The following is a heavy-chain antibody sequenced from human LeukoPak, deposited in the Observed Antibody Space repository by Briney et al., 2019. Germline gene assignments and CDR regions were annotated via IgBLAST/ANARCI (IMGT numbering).Heavy chain of an antibody. J-gene: IGHJ3*02. CDR1: GYTFTGYY. Sequence: WASVKVSCKASGYTFTGYYLHWVRQAPGQGLEWMGWINPNNGGTIYAQKFHGRVTMTRDTSINTVYMDLSRLRSDDTDMYYCARGGDVTLVQGASAALDMWGQGTMVAVSS. CDR3: ARGGDVTLVQGASAALDM. V-gene: IGHV1-2*02. D-gene: IGHD3-10*01. CDR2: INPNNGGT.